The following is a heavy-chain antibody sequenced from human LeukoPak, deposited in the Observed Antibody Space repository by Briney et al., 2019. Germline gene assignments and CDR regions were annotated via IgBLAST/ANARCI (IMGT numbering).Heavy chain of an antibody. CDR1: VFTFGKYW. V-gene: IGHV3-7*01. D-gene: IGHD4-17*01. Sequence: GGSLRLSCVASVFTFGKYWMSWVRQAPGKGREWVANIKLDGSNKYYADSVKGRFTISRDNSKNTLYLQMNSLRAEDTAVYYCARGGGYGDYDYWGQGTLVTVSS. J-gene: IGHJ4*02. CDR2: IKLDGSNK. CDR3: ARGGGYGDYDY.